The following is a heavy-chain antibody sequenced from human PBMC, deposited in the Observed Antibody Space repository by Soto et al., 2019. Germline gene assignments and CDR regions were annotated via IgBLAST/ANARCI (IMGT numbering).Heavy chain of an antibody. D-gene: IGHD2-15*01. V-gene: IGHV4-34*01. CDR3: ARGSNFVVVVAATNWFDP. CDR2: INHSGST. CDR1: GGSFSGYY. Sequence: QVQLQQWGAGLLKPSETLSLTCAVYGGSFSGYYWTWIRQPPGKGLEWIGEINHSGSTNYNPSLKSRVTISVDTSNNQFSLKLSSVTAADTAVYYCARGSNFVVVVAATNWFDPWGQGTLVTVSS. J-gene: IGHJ5*02.